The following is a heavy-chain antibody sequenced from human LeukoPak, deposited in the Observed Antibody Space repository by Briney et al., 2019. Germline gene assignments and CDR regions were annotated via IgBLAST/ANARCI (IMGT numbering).Heavy chain of an antibody. Sequence: PGGSLRLSCAASGFTFKDYGMSWVRQAPGKGLEWVSGINRDGGITTYADSVKGRFTISRDNAKNSLYLQMNSLRAEDTALYYCARGFIGELLYDYWGQGTLVTVSS. CDR1: GFTFKDYG. V-gene: IGHV3-20*04. J-gene: IGHJ4*02. CDR2: INRDGGIT. CDR3: ARGFIGELLYDY. D-gene: IGHD3-10*01.